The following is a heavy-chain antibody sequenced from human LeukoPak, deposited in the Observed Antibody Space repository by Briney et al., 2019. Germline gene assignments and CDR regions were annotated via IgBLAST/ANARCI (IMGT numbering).Heavy chain of an antibody. D-gene: IGHD1-26*01. CDR2: IDYSGST. J-gene: IGHJ3*02. V-gene: IGHV4-59*01. CDR1: GGTISRYY. Sequence: SETLSLTCTVSGGTISRYYWSWIRQPPGKGLEWIAYIDYSGSTNYNPSLKSRLTISLDASKNQFSLKLSSVTAADTAVYYCARDRRRDRLHAFDIWGQGTMVTVSS. CDR3: ARDRRRDRLHAFDI.